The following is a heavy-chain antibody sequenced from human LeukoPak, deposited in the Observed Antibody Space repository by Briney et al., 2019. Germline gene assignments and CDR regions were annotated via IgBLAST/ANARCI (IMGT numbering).Heavy chain of an antibody. CDR2: INHSGST. J-gene: IGHJ6*03. D-gene: IGHD3-16*02. V-gene: IGHV4-34*01. CDR3: AREVSVNYSYYICV. Sequence: PSETLSHTCAVYGGSFSGYYWSWIRQPPGKGLEWIGEINHSGSTNYNPSLKSRVTISVDTSKNQFSLKLSSVTAADTAVYYCAREVSVNYSYYICVQGNGTTVTVSS. CDR1: GGSFSGYY.